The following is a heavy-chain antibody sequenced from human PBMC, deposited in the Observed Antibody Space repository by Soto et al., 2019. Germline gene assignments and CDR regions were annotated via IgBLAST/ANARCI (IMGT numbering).Heavy chain of an antibody. Sequence: GASVKVSCKASGYTFTISGISWVRQAPGQGLEWLGWISAYNGRTDYAHNLQGRVTMTTDTSTSTGYMELRSLRSDDTAVYYCARIIRITIFGVVIPYGMDVWGQGTTVTVSS. V-gene: IGHV1-18*01. CDR3: ARIIRITIFGVVIPYGMDV. CDR1: GYTFTISG. D-gene: IGHD3-3*01. CDR2: ISAYNGRT. J-gene: IGHJ6*02.